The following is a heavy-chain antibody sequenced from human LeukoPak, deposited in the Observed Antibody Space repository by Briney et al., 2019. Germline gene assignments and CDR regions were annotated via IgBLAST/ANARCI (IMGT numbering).Heavy chain of an antibody. J-gene: IGHJ4*02. V-gene: IGHV3-74*01. CDR3: ARGDTSPFY. CDR2: INSDGSYT. CDR1: GFTFSSNW. D-gene: IGHD5-18*01. Sequence: GGSLTLSCAASGFTFSSNWMHSVRQAPGKGLVWVSRINSDGSYTSYADTAKGRFTISRDNAKNTLYLQMNSLRVEDTALYYCARGDTSPFYWGEGTLVTVSS.